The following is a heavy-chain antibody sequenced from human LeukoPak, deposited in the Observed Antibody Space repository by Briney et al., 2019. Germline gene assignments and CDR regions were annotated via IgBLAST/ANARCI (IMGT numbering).Heavy chain of an antibody. CDR3: ARAPSTWFGEFVNWFDP. V-gene: IGHV4-61*02. D-gene: IGHD3-10*01. J-gene: IGHJ5*02. Sequence: SETLSLTCTVSGGSISSGSYYWSWIRQPAGKGLEWIGRIYTSGSTNYNPSLKSRVTISVDTSKNQFSLKLSSVTAADTAVYYCARAPSTWFGEFVNWFDPWGQGTLVTVSS. CDR2: IYTSGST. CDR1: GGSISSGSYY.